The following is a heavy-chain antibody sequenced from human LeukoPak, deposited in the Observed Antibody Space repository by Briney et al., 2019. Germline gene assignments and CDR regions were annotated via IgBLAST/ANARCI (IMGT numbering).Heavy chain of an antibody. D-gene: IGHD3-22*01. CDR2: IIPIFGTA. CDR1: GGTFSSYA. CDR3: AKGDYYDSSGYYPL. J-gene: IGHJ4*02. V-gene: IGHV1-69*06. Sequence: SVKVSCKASGGTFSSYAISWVRQAPGQGLEWMGGIIPIFGTANYAQKFQGRVTITADKSTSTAYMELSSLRAEDTALYYCAKGDYYDSSGYYPLWGQGTLVTVSS.